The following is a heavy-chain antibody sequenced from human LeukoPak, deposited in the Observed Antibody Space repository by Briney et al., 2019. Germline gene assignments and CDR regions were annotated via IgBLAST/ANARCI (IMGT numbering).Heavy chain of an antibody. D-gene: IGHD1-26*01. Sequence: GGSLRLSCAASGFTLSSYAMHWVRQAPGKGLEWVAVISYDGSNKYYADSVKGRFTISRDNSKNTLYLQMNSLRAEDTAVYYCARDYRGSLDTFDYWGQGTLVTVSS. J-gene: IGHJ4*02. CDR1: GFTLSSYA. V-gene: IGHV3-30-3*01. CDR2: ISYDGSNK. CDR3: ARDYRGSLDTFDY.